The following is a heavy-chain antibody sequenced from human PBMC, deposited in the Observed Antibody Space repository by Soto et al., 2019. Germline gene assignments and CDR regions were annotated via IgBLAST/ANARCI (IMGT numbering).Heavy chain of an antibody. V-gene: IGHV3-48*01. CDR3: ANRKRDYYMDV. J-gene: IGHJ6*03. CDR2: IDTTSSTQ. CDR1: GFSLSHYS. Sequence: GGSLRLSCAAFGFSLSHYSMSWVRQAPGKGLEWISYIDTTSSTQFYADSVKGRFTISRDNAKNTLYLQINSLSAEDTAVYYCANRKRDYYMDVWGKGTTVTVSS.